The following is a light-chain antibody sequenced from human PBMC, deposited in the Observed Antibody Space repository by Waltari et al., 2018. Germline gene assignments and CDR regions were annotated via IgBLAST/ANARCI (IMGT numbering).Light chain of an antibody. J-gene: IGLJ2*01. V-gene: IGLV1-44*01. CDR1: SSNIGSNA. CDR3: AAWDESLNGVVV. CDR2: STN. Sequence: QSVLTQPPSVSGTPGQRVIIPCSGSSSNIGSNAVNWYQQLPGTAPKLLIYSTNQRPSGVRNRFSGSKSGTPGSLAISGLQSEDEGDYYCAAWDESLNGVVVFGGGTKLTVL.